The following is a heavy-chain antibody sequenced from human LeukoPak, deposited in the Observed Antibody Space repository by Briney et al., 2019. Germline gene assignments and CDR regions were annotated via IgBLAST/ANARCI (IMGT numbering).Heavy chain of an antibody. J-gene: IGHJ4*02. Sequence: PGGSLRLSCAASGFTFSSYSMNWVRQAPGKGLEWVSYISSSSSTIYYADSVKGRFTISRDNAKNSLYLQMNSLRAEDTAVYYCARESTYYDFWSGYLYWGQGTLVTVSS. CDR1: GFTFSSYS. CDR3: ARESTYYDFWSGYLY. CDR2: ISSSSSTI. D-gene: IGHD3-3*01. V-gene: IGHV3-48*04.